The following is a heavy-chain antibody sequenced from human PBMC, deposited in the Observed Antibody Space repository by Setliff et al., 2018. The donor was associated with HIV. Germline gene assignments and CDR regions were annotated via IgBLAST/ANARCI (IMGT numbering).Heavy chain of an antibody. D-gene: IGHD3-9*01. CDR3: AGSILTGYYTFGADY. Sequence: SVKVSCKASGGTFSSYAISWVRQAPGQGLEWMGGIIPIFGTANYAQKFQGRVTMTRDTSTSTVYMELSSLRSEDTAVYYCAGSILTGYYTFGADYWGQGTLVTVSS. CDR2: IIPIFGTA. V-gene: IGHV1-69*05. CDR1: GGTFSSYA. J-gene: IGHJ4*02.